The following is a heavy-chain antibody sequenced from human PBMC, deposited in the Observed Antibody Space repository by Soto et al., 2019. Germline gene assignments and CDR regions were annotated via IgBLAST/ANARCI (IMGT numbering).Heavy chain of an antibody. J-gene: IGHJ4*02. CDR2: VHGGGST. V-gene: IGHV3-53*01. CDR3: AGRLTTAASLDY. CDR1: GFTVSNNH. D-gene: IGHD3-16*01. Sequence: VQLVESGGGLIQPGGSLRLSCAASGFTVSNNHMTWVRQAAGKGLELVSFVHGGGSTSYADCVKGRFTISRDNSRNALYVQMDSLRAEDTAIYYCAGRLTTAASLDYWGRGTLVTVSS.